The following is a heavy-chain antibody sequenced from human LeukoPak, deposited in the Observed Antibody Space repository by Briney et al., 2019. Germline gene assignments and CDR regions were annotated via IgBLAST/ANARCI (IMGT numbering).Heavy chain of an antibody. V-gene: IGHV3-30*02. CDR1: GFTFSSYG. CDR2: IRY. CDR3: AKFSSVVPAAIDY. J-gene: IGHJ4*02. Sequence: GGSLRLSCAASGFTFSSYGMHWVRQAPGKGLEWVAFIRYDADSVKGRFTISRDNSKNTLYLQMNSLRAEDTAAYYCAKFSSVVPAAIDYWGQGTLVTVSS. D-gene: IGHD2-2*01.